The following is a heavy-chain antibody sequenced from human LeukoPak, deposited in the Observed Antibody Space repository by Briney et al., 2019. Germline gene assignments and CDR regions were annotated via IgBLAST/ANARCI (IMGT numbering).Heavy chain of an antibody. D-gene: IGHD3-22*01. Sequence: SETLSLTCTVSGGSISSGAYYWSWIRQHPGKGLEWIGYIYYSGSTYYNPSLKSRVTISVDTSKNQFSLKLTSVTAVDTAVYYCARPSGSSGYALDYWGQGTLVTVSS. V-gene: IGHV4-31*03. CDR1: GGSISSGAYY. CDR3: ARPSGSSGYALDY. J-gene: IGHJ4*02. CDR2: IYYSGST.